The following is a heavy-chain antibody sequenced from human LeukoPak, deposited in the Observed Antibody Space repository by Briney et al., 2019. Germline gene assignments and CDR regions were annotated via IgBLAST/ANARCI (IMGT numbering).Heavy chain of an antibody. CDR1: GFTFSNYS. V-gene: IGHV3-48*02. CDR3: ARSTAY. CDR2: ISTSSNNI. J-gene: IGHJ4*02. D-gene: IGHD4-11*01. Sequence: GGSLRLSCAASGFTFSNYSMNWVRQAPGKGLEWVSYISTSSNNIYYADSVKGRFTISRGNAKNSLYLQMNSLRDEDTAVYYCARSTAYWGQGTLVTVSS.